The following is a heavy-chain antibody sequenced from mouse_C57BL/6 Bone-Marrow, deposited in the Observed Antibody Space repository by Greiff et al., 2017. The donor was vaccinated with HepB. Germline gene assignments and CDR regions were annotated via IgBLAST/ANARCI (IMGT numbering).Heavy chain of an antibody. Sequence: EVQLQQSGPGLVKPGASVKITCKASGYTFTGYNMDWVKQSPGKSLEWIGDMNPNNGVTIYNQKFKGKATLTVDKSSSTAYMELRSLTSEDTAVYYCARRIALLDYFDYWGQGTTLTVSS. V-gene: IGHV1-18*01. CDR2: MNPNNGVT. CDR1: GYTFTGYN. D-gene: IGHD2-10*01. CDR3: ARRIALLDYFDY. J-gene: IGHJ2*01.